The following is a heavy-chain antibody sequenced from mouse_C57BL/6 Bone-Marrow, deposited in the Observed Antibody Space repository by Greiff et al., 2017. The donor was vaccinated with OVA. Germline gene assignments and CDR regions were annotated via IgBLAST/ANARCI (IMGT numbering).Heavy chain of an antibody. CDR2: IYPGSGST. J-gene: IGHJ4*01. D-gene: IGHD2-4*01. CDR1: GYTFTSYW. V-gene: IGHV1-55*01. Sequence: VQLQESGAELVKPGASVKMSCKASGYTFTSYWITWVKQRPGQGLEWIGDIYPGSGSTNYNEKFKSKATLTVDTSSSTAYMQLSSLTSEDSAVYYCAKGIYYDYDGRLMMDYWGQGTSVTVSS. CDR3: AKGIYYDYDGRLMMDY.